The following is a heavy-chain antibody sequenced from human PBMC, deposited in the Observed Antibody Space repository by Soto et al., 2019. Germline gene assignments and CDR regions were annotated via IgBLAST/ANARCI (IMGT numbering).Heavy chain of an antibody. CDR1: GYTFTSYD. D-gene: IGHD2-8*01. V-gene: IGHV1-8*01. Sequence: ASVKVSCKASGYTFTSYDINWVRQATGQGLEWMGWMNPSSGNTGYAQKFQGRVTMTRNTSIGTAYMELSSLRSEDTAVYYCARGNLYCTNGVCYSSYYYYYGMDVWGQGTTVTVSS. CDR2: MNPSSGNT. J-gene: IGHJ6*02. CDR3: ARGNLYCTNGVCYSSYYYYYGMDV.